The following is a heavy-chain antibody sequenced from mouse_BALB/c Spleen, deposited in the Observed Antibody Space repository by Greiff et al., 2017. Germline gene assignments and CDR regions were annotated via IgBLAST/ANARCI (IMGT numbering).Heavy chain of an antibody. CDR3: TRSYYDYDYYAMDY. CDR2: IYPSDSYT. Sequence: VQLQQPGAELVRPGASVKLSCKASGYTFTSYWINWVKQRPGQGLEWIGNIYPSDSYTNYNQKFKDKATSTVDKSSSTAYMQLSSPTSEDSAVYYCTRSYYDYDYYAMDYWGQGTSVTVSS. V-gene: IGHV1-69*02. J-gene: IGHJ4*01. CDR1: GYTFTSYW. D-gene: IGHD2-4*01.